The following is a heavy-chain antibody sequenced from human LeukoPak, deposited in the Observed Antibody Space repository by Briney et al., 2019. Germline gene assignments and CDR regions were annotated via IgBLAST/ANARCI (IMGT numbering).Heavy chain of an antibody. CDR2: IYYIGST. D-gene: IGHD3-3*01. Sequence: SETLSLTYTVSGDFISSHYWKWIRQPPGKGLEWIGYIYYIGSTNYNPSLKSRVTISVDTSKNQFSLKLSSVTAADTAVYYCARIFRHYDGRFDPWGQGTLVTVSS. J-gene: IGHJ5*02. CDR3: ARIFRHYDGRFDP. CDR1: GDFISSHY. V-gene: IGHV4-59*11.